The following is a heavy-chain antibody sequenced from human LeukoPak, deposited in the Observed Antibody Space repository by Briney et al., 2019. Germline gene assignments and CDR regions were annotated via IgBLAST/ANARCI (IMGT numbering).Heavy chain of an antibody. CDR1: GETFTGYY. V-gene: IGHV1-2*02. CDR2: FDPRTTAT. Sequence: SVKVSCKASGETFTGYYIHWVRQAPGQGLEWMGWFDPRTTATNYAQKFQGRVIMSKDTSISTVYMDLNRLTSDDTATYYCARGEYSRSLDFWGQGTLVTVSS. CDR3: ARGEYSRSLDF. J-gene: IGHJ4*02. D-gene: IGHD3-16*02.